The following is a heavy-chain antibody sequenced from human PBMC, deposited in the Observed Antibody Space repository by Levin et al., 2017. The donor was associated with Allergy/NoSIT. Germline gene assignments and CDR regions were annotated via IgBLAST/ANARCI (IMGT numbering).Heavy chain of an antibody. CDR3: AGRTYMDV. D-gene: IGHD1-7*01. CDR1: WDRVSSNSAA. CDR2: TYYRSKWHN. J-gene: IGHJ6*02. V-gene: IGHV6-1*01. Sequence: SQTLSLTCAISWDRVSSNSAAWNWIRQSPSRGLEWLGRTYYRSKWHNDYAVSVKSRITISPDTSKNQFSLQLNSVTPEDTAVYYCAGRTYMDVWGQGTTVTVSS.